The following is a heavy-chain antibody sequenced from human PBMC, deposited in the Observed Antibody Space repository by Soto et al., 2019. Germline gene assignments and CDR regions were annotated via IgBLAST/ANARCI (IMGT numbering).Heavy chain of an antibody. D-gene: IGHD6-6*01. J-gene: IGHJ5*02. CDR1: GFTFSSYW. CDR3: ARSIAARLNWFDP. Sequence: PGGSLRLSCAASGFTFSSYWMSWVRQAPGKGLEWVANIKQDGSEKYYVDSVKGRFIISRDNAKNSLYLQMNSLRAEDTAVYYCARSIAARLNWFDPWGQGTLVTVSS. CDR2: IKQDGSEK. V-gene: IGHV3-7*01.